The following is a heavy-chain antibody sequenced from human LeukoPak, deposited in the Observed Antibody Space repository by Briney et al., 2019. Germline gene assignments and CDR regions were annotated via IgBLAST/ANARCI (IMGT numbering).Heavy chain of an antibody. CDR2: INPNSGGT. CDR3: ARDRGTTLTTYWFDP. D-gene: IGHD4-17*01. Sequence: ASVKVSCKASGYTFTGYYMHWVRQAPGQGLEWMGWINPNSGGTNYAQKFQGRVTMTRDTSISTAYMELSRLRSDDTAVYYCARDRGTTLTTYWFDPWGQGTLVTVSS. CDR1: GYTFTGYY. J-gene: IGHJ5*02. V-gene: IGHV1-2*02.